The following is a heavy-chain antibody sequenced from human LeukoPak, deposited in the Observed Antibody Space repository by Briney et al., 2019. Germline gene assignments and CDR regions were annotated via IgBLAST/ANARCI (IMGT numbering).Heavy chain of an antibody. CDR2: NSGSGGTT. CDR1: GFTFSSYA. D-gene: IGHD5-18*01. CDR3: AKGGHDSYGTYFDY. Sequence: GGSLRLSCAASGFTFSSYAMSWVRQPPGKGLEWVSANSGSGGTTYYADSVKGRFTISRDNSKNTLYLQMNSLRAEDTAVYYCAKGGHDSYGTYFDYWGQGTLVTVSS. V-gene: IGHV3-23*01. J-gene: IGHJ4*02.